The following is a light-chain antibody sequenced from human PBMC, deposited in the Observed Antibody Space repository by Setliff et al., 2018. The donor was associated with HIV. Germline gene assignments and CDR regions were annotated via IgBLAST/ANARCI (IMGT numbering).Light chain of an antibody. Sequence: DIVLTQSPDSLAVSLGERATINCKSSQGVFYRSNSKNYLAWYQQRPGQPPKLVLYWASTRESGVPDRFSGSGSGTDFTLTITSLQAEDVGVYFCQQYYGNPAFGQGTKVDIK. CDR2: WAS. V-gene: IGKV4-1*01. J-gene: IGKJ1*01. CDR1: QGVFYRSNSKNY. CDR3: QQYYGNPA.